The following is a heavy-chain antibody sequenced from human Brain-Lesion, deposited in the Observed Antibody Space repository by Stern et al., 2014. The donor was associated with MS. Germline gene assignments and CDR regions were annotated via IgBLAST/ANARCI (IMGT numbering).Heavy chain of an antibody. CDR3: ARDQRGITIFGVVTDYYYLGMDV. J-gene: IGHJ6*02. CDR2: INTNTGGT. Sequence: VQLVESGAEVKKPGASVKVSCKTSGYIFTGYYIHGVRQAPGKGLEWMAWINTNTGGTKYAQKFQGRVTMSRDTSISTAYVELSSLTSDDTAVYYCARDQRGITIFGVVTDYYYLGMDVWGQGTTVTVSS. D-gene: IGHD3-3*01. V-gene: IGHV1-2*02. CDR1: GYIFTGYY.